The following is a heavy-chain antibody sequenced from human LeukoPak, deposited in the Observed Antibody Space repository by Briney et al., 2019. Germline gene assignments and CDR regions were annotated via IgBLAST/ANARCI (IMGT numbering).Heavy chain of an antibody. CDR1: GGSISSSNW. V-gene: IGHV4-4*02. J-gene: IGHJ5*02. D-gene: IGHD6-13*01. Sequence: PSETLSLTCAVSGGSISSSNWWSWVRQPPGKGLEWIGEIYHSGSTNYNPSLKSRVTISVDKSKNQFSLKLSSVTAADTAVYYCARAMYQPIAATGVWFDPWGQGTLVTVSS. CDR3: ARAMYQPIAATGVWFDP. CDR2: IYHSGST.